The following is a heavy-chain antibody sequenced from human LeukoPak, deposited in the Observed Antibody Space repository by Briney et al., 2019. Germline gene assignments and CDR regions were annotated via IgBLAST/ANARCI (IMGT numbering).Heavy chain of an antibody. V-gene: IGHV3-48*01. J-gene: IGHJ3*02. CDR3: ARDYGYAFDI. Sequence: GGSLRLSCAASGFTFSSYTMNWVRQAPGKGLEWLSYIGTSYSSMSHADSVKGRFTISRDNAKNSLYLQMNSLRAEDTAVYYCARDYGYAFDIWGQGTMVTVSS. CDR1: GFTFSSYT. CDR2: IGTSYSSM. D-gene: IGHD3-10*01.